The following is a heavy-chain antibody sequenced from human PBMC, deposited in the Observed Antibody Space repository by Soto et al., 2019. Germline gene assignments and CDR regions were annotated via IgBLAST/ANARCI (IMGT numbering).Heavy chain of an antibody. Sequence: SETLSLTCTVSGGSISSYYWSWIRQPPGKGLEWIGYIYYSGSTNYNPSLKSRVTISVDTSKNQFSLKLSSVTAAATAVYYCARHVSYGYDFWSGYPLGYYYYYMDVWGKGTTVTVSS. CDR2: IYYSGST. CDR1: GGSISSYY. CDR3: ARHVSYGYDFWSGYPLGYYYYYMDV. D-gene: IGHD3-3*01. V-gene: IGHV4-59*08. J-gene: IGHJ6*03.